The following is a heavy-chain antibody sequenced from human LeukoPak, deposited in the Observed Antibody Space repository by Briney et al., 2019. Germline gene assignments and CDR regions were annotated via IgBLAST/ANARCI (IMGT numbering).Heavy chain of an antibody. Sequence: PSETLSLPCTLSGGSISTYYWSWLRQPPGKGLEWIGYIYHSGSTNYNPSLKSRVTISVDTSKNQFSLKLSSVTAADTAVYYCARGGGYASPIGYWGQGALVTVSS. D-gene: IGHD5-12*01. CDR1: GGSISTYY. J-gene: IGHJ4*02. CDR3: ARGGGYASPIGY. V-gene: IGHV4-59*01. CDR2: IYHSGST.